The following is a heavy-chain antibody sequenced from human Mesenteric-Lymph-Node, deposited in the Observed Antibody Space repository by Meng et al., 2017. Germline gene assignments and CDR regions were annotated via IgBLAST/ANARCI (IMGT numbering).Heavy chain of an antibody. CDR3: ARGGGGVVPAAISFDY. D-gene: IGHD2-2*01. CDR2: ISYDGSNK. CDR1: GFTFSSYA. V-gene: IGHV3-30*04. Sequence: GESLKISCAASGFTFSSYAMHWVRQAPGKGLEWVAVISYDGSNKYYADSVKGRFTISRDNSKNTLYLQMNSLRAEDTAVYYCARGGGGVVPAAISFDYWGQG. J-gene: IGHJ4*02.